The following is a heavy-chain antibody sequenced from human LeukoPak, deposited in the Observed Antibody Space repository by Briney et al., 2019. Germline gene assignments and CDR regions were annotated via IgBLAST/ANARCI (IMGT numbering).Heavy chain of an antibody. V-gene: IGHV4-59*08. D-gene: IGHD3-10*01. Sequence: PSETLSLTCTVSGGSISSYYWSWIRQPPGKGLEWIGYIYYSGSTNYSPSLKSRVTISVDTSKNQFSLKLSSVTAADTAVYYCARQNVWFGELSTLDYWGQGTLVTVSS. CDR3: ARQNVWFGELSTLDY. CDR2: IYYSGST. J-gene: IGHJ4*02. CDR1: GGSISSYY.